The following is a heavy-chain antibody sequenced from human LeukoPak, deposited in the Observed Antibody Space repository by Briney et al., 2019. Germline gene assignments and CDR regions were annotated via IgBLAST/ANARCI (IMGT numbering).Heavy chain of an antibody. Sequence: PSETLSLTCTVSGGSISSYYWSWIRQPPGKGLEWIGYIYYSGSTKYNPSLESRVTVSVDTSKNQFSLKLSSVTAADTAVFYCARETYYYGMDVWGQGTTVTVSS. CDR3: ARETYYYGMDV. J-gene: IGHJ6*02. V-gene: IGHV4-59*01. CDR2: IYYSGST. CDR1: GGSISSYY.